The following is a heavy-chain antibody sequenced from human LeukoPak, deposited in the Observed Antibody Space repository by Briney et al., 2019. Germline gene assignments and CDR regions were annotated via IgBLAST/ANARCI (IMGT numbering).Heavy chain of an antibody. D-gene: IGHD2-15*01. CDR1: GGSISSNS. V-gene: IGHV4-59*01. J-gene: IGHJ2*01. CDR2: IYYTGST. Sequence: SETLSLTCTVSGGSISSNSWSWIRQPPGKGLEWIGYIYYTGSTNFNPSLKSRVTISVDTSRNQFSLKLNSVTAADTAVYYCARGYCSGGTCHSGRWYFDHWGRGTLVTVSS. CDR3: ARGYCSGGTCHSGRWYFDH.